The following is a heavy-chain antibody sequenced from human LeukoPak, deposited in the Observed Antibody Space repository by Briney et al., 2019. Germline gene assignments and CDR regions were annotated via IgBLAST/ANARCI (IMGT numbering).Heavy chain of an antibody. V-gene: IGHV3-21*01. CDR3: ARVGYTNSFGYYYYYMDV. J-gene: IGHJ6*03. CDR1: GFTFSSYA. D-gene: IGHD4-11*01. CDR2: ISGSGTYI. Sequence: PGGSLRLSCAASGFTFSSYAMSWVRQAPGKGLEWVSAISGSGTYIYYADSVQGRFTISRDNAKNSLYLQMNSLRAEDTAVYYCARVGYTNSFGYYYYYMDVWAKGTMVTVSS.